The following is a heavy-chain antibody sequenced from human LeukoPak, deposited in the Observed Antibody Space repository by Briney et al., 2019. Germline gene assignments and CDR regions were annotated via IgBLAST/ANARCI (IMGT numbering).Heavy chain of an antibody. CDR1: GGSISSYY. V-gene: IGHV4-4*07. CDR2: IYTSGST. CDR3: AREGPLGKYYDY. Sequence: SETLSLTCTVSGGSISSYYWSWIRQPAGKGLEWIGRIYTSGSTNYNPSLKSRVTISVDKSKNQFSLKLSSVTAADTAVYYCAREGPLGKYYDYWGPGTLVTVSS. D-gene: IGHD3-16*01. J-gene: IGHJ4*02.